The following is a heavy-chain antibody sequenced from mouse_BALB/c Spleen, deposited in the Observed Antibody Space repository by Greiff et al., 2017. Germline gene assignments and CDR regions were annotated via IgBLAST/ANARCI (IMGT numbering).Heavy chain of an antibody. CDR3: TRQIYYYGSSPDY. CDR1: GFTFSNYW. V-gene: IGHV6-6*02. CDR2: IRLKSNNYAT. D-gene: IGHD1-1*01. J-gene: IGHJ2*01. Sequence: EVQGVESGGGLVQPGGSMKLSCVASGFTFSNYWMNWVRQSPEKGLEWVAEIRLKSNNYATHYAESVKGRFTISRDDSKSSVYLQMNNLRAEDTGIYYCTRQIYYYGSSPDYWGQGTTLTVSS.